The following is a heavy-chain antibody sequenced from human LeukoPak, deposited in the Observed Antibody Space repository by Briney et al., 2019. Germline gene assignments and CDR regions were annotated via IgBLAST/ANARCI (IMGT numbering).Heavy chain of an antibody. Sequence: SETLSLTCTVSGGSISSSSYYWGWIRQPPGKWLEWIGSIYYSGSTYYNPSLKSRVTISVDTSKNQFSLKLSSVTAADMAVYYCARQYYYGSGSYSDAFDIWGQGTMVTVSS. CDR1: GGSISSSSYY. J-gene: IGHJ3*02. CDR3: ARQYYYGSGSYSDAFDI. CDR2: IYYSGST. D-gene: IGHD3-10*01. V-gene: IGHV4-39*01.